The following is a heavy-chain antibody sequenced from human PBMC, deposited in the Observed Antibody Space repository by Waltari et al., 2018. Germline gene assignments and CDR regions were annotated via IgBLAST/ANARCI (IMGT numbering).Heavy chain of an antibody. Sequence: QVQLVQSGAEVKKPGASVKVSCKASGYTFTSYAMHWVRQAPGQRLEWMGWINAGNGNTKYSQKFQGRVTITRDTSASTAYMELSSLRSEDTAVYYCARKNCGGDCYYYYYYGMDVWGQGTTVTVSS. D-gene: IGHD2-21*01. CDR2: INAGNGNT. V-gene: IGHV1-3*01. CDR1: GYTFTSYA. CDR3: ARKNCGGDCYYYYYYGMDV. J-gene: IGHJ6*02.